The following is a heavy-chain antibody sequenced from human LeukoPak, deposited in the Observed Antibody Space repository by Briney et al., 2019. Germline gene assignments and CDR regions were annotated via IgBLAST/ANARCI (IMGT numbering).Heavy chain of an antibody. CDR3: VRLQPNTGEWAFDI. Sequence: PSETLSLTCTVSGDSISSYYWSWIRQPPGEGLEWIGYISNSGSTNYRPSLKSRVTISVDTSKNQLSLKLSSVTAADTAVYYCVRLQPNTGEWAFDIWGQGTMVSVSS. D-gene: IGHD1-1*01. J-gene: IGHJ3*02. V-gene: IGHV4-59*01. CDR1: GDSISSYY. CDR2: ISNSGST.